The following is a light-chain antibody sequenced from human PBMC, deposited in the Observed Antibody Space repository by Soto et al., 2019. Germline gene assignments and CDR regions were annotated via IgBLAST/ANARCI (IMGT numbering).Light chain of an antibody. V-gene: IGKV3-15*01. CDR3: QQYNNWPRT. CDR2: GAS. J-gene: IGKJ1*01. Sequence: EIVMTQSPATLSVSPGERATLSCRASQSVSSNLAWYQQKPGQAPRLLIYGASTRATGIPARFSGSGSGTEXXXXXXSLQSEDFAVYYCQQYNNWPRTFGQGTKVDIK. CDR1: QSVSSN.